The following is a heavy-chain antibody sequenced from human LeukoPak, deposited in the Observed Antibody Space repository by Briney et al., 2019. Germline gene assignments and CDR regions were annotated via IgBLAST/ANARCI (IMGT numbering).Heavy chain of an antibody. Sequence: SETLSLTCTVSGASISSYYWSWIRQPPGKGLEWIASRHYRGTTNYNPSLESRVTISVDTSRKQFSLKLSSVTAADTAVYYCARARRDCSGGSCFTNWGQGTLVTVSS. CDR1: GASISSYY. CDR2: RHYRGTT. CDR3: ARARRDCSGGSCFTN. V-gene: IGHV4-59*01. J-gene: IGHJ4*02. D-gene: IGHD2-15*01.